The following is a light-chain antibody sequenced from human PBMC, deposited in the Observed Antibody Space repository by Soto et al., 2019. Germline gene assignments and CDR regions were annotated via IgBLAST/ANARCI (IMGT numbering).Light chain of an antibody. CDR1: QSVSGN. V-gene: IGKV3-15*01. CDR3: QQYSKWPT. Sequence: EIVMTQSPATLSVSPGERATLSCRASQSVSGNFAWYQQKPGQAPRLLIYDTSSRATAIPARFSGSGSGTEFTLTISSLQSEDFAVYYCQQYSKWPTFGQGTRLEIK. J-gene: IGKJ5*01. CDR2: DTS.